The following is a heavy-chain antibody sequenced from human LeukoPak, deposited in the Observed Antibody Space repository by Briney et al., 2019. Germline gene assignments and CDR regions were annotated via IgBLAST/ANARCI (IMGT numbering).Heavy chain of an antibody. J-gene: IGHJ4*02. CDR1: GDSVSSNSAA. Sequence: SQTLSLTCAISGDSVSSNSAAWNWIRQSPSRGPEWLGRTYYRSKWYNDYAVSVKGRITINPDTSKNQFSLQLNSVTPEDTAVYYCARDAAQDYYDSSGFDYWGQGTLVTVSS. CDR2: TYYRSKWYN. V-gene: IGHV6-1*01. D-gene: IGHD3-22*01. CDR3: ARDAAQDYYDSSGFDY.